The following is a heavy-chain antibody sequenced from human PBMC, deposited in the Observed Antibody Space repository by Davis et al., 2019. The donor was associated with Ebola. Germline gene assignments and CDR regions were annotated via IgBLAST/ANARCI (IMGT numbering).Heavy chain of an antibody. D-gene: IGHD6-13*01. CDR1: GYSFTDDG. V-gene: IGHV1-18*01. J-gene: IGHJ6*02. CDR3: ARGRESSSWYPYYYYGMDV. Sequence: ASVKVSCKASGYSFTDDGISWVRQAPGQGLEWMGWISTYNGNTNYAQKLQGRVTMTTDTSTSTAYMELRSLRSDDTAVYYCARGRESSSWYPYYYYGMDVWGQGTTVTVSS. CDR2: ISTYNGNT.